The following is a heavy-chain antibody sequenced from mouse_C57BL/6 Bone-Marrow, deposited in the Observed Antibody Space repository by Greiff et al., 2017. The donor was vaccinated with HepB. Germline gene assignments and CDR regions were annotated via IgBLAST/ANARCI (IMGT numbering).Heavy chain of an antibody. CDR1: GYTFTSYG. V-gene: IGHV1-81*01. J-gene: IGHJ2*01. CDR2: IYPRSGNT. D-gene: IGHD1-1*01. CDR3: ARCPLSYYYGYCDY. Sequence: VQLQQSGAELVRPGASVKLSCKASGYTFTSYGISWVKQRPGQGLEWIGEIYPRSGNTYYNEKFKGKATLTADKSSSTAYMALRSLTSEDSAVYLCARCPLSYYYGYCDYWGQGTTLTVSS.